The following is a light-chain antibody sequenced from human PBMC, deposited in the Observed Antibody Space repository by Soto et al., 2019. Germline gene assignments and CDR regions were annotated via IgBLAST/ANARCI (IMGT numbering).Light chain of an antibody. CDR3: SSYTTSSTLLYV. CDR1: STDIGRYNY. J-gene: IGLJ1*01. Sequence: QSVLTQPASVSGSPGQSITISCTGTSTDIGRYNYVSWYQQYPGKAPKVLIYEVSNRPSGVSSRFSGSKSGNTASLTISGLQADDGADYYCSSYTTSSTLLYVFGTGTKVTVL. V-gene: IGLV2-14*01. CDR2: EVS.